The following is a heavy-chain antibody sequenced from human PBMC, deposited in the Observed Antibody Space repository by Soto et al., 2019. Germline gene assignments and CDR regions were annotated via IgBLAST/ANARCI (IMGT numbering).Heavy chain of an antibody. D-gene: IGHD6-19*01. CDR1: GFTFSDYA. V-gene: IGHV3-30*18. CDR2: VSDDGRNT. J-gene: IGHJ4*02. CDR3: AKGGRQWLVTSDFNY. Sequence: VQLVESGGGVVQPGRSLRLSCAASGFTFSDYAMHWVRQAPGKGLEWVAVVSDDGRNTHYADSVKGRFTISRGSSKNTVSLEMTSLRAEDTAVYYCAKGGRQWLVTSDFNYWGQGALVTVSS.